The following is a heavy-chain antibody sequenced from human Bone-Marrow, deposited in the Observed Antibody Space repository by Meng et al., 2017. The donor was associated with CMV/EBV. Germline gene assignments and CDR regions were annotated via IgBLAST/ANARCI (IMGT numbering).Heavy chain of an antibody. CDR1: GFTFDDYG. CDR3: ASGIVGATKYYYGMDV. J-gene: IGHJ6*02. D-gene: IGHD1-26*01. Sequence: GESLKISCAASGFTFDDYGMSWVRQAPGKGLEWVSGINWNGGSTGYADSVKGRFTISRKNAKNSLYLQMNSLRAEDTALYYCASGIVGATKYYYGMDVWGQGPT. CDR2: INWNGGST. V-gene: IGHV3-20*04.